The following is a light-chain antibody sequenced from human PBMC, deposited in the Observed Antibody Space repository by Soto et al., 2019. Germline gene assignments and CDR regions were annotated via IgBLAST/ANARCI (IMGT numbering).Light chain of an antibody. CDR3: QQYHLTPYT. V-gene: IGKV4-1*01. CDR1: QNVLYSTNNKNY. Sequence: DIVMTQSPDSLAVSLGERATINCKSSQNVLYSTNNKNYLSWYQQKPGQPPKLLIYWASTRESGVPDRFSGSGSGTDFTLTISSLQAEDVAVYYCQQYHLTPYTFGQGTKLEIK. J-gene: IGKJ2*01. CDR2: WAS.